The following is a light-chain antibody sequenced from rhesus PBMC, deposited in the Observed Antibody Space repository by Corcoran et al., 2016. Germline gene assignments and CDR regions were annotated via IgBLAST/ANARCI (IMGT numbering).Light chain of an antibody. CDR1: QGISDY. Sequence: DIQMTQSPSSLSASVGDRVTITCRASQGISDYLSWFQQKPEKAPKRLIYAASRLESGVPSRFSGSGCGTDFNLTISSLQPEELAAYYWLQGYSTPYSFGQGTKVEIK. CDR2: AAS. V-gene: IGKV1-36*02. CDR3: LQGYSTPYS. J-gene: IGKJ2*01.